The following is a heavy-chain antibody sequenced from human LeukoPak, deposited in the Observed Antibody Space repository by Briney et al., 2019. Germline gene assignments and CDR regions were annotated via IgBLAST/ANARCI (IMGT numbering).Heavy chain of an antibody. CDR3: ARGLEYQLPLPFDY. D-gene: IGHD2-2*01. CDR2: INPNSGGP. CDR1: GYTFTGYY. V-gene: IGHV1-2*02. Sequence: ASVKVSCKAFGYTFTGYYMHWVRQAPGQGLEWMGWINPNSGGPNSAQKFQGRVTMTRDTSISTAYMELSRLRSDDTAVYYCARGLEYQLPLPFDYWGQGTLVTVSS. J-gene: IGHJ4*02.